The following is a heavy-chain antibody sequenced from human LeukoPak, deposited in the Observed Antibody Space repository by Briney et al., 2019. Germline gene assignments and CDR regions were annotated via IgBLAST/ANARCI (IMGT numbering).Heavy chain of an antibody. CDR2: INHSEST. J-gene: IGHJ4*02. V-gene: IGHV4-34*01. Sequence: PSETLSLTCAVYGGSFSGYYWSWIRQPPGEGLEWIGEINHSESTNYNPSLKSRVTISVDTSKNQFSLKLSSVTAADTAVYYCARPGYGGPFDYWGQGTLVTVSS. CDR1: GGSFSGYY. CDR3: ARPGYGGPFDY. D-gene: IGHD5-12*01.